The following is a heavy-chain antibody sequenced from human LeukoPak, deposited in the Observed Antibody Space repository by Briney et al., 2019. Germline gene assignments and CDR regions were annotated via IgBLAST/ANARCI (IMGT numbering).Heavy chain of an antibody. CDR2: IHHSGIT. J-gene: IGHJ4*02. D-gene: IGHD2-8*01. Sequence: SETLSLTCSVSDGSFSGFYCSWIRQVPGKGLEWLGEIHHSGITNYNPSLRSRLTLSEDTPNTQFSLKLTSVTAADTALYFCARGHSTNGFDIWGRGTQVTVSS. CDR3: ARGHSTNGFDI. V-gene: IGHV4-34*01. CDR1: DGSFSGFY.